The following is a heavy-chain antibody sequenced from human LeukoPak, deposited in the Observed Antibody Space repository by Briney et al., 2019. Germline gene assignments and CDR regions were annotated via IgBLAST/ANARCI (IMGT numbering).Heavy chain of an antibody. CDR2: INHSVST. CDR1: GGSFSGYY. D-gene: IGHD3-10*01. V-gene: IGHV4-34*01. J-gene: IGHJ4*02. Sequence: SETLSLTCAVYGGSFSGYYWSWIRQPPGKGLEWIGEINHSVSTNYNPSLKSRVTISVDTSKNQFSLKLSSVTAADTAVYYCARGQAERWFGELLWNFDYWGQGTLVTVSS. CDR3: ARGQAERWFGELLWNFDY.